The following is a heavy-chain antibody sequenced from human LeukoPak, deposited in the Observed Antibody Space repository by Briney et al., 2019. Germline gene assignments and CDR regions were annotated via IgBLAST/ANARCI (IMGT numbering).Heavy chain of an antibody. CDR2: ISSNGATT. Sequence: GGSLRLSCSASGFTFNRFYLHWVRQAPGKGLEFVSHISSNGATTYYADSVKGRFTISRDNSKNTLYLQMSSLRADDTAVYYCVKDVTDGYNFWGQGTLVTVSS. CDR1: GFTFNRFY. V-gene: IGHV3-64D*06. CDR3: VKDVTDGYNF. J-gene: IGHJ4*02. D-gene: IGHD5-24*01.